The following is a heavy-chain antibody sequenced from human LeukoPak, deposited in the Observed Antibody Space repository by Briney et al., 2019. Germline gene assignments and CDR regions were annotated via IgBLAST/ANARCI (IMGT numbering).Heavy chain of an antibody. D-gene: IGHD1-26*01. CDR2: INWNGGST. V-gene: IGHV3-20*04. CDR1: GFTFGDYG. Sequence: GGSLRLSCAASGFTFGDYGMSWVRQAPGKGLEWVSGINWNGGSTGYADSVKGRFTISRDNAKNSLYLQMNSLRAEDTALYYCASGYSGSYYAPLDYWGQGTLVTVSS. CDR3: ASGYSGSYYAPLDY. J-gene: IGHJ4*02.